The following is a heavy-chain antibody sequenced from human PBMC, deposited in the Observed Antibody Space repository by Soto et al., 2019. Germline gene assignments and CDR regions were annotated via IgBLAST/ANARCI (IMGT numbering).Heavy chain of an antibody. Sequence: SETLSLTCAVSGYSISSCYYWGWIRQPPGKGLEWIVSIYHSGSTYYNPSLKSRVTISVDTSKNQFSLKLSSVTAADTAVYYCARINNDILTGPEYFDYWGQGTLVTAPQ. CDR2: IYHSGST. CDR3: ARINNDILTGPEYFDY. D-gene: IGHD3-9*01. CDR1: GYSISSCYY. J-gene: IGHJ4*02. V-gene: IGHV4-38-2*01.